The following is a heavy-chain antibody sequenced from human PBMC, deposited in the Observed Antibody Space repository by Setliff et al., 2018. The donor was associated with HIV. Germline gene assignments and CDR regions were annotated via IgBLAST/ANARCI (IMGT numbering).Heavy chain of an antibody. Sequence: PGGSLRLSCAASGFTFSSYWMHWVRQAPGKGLVWVSRLNNDGGSTDYADSVKGRFTISRDNAKNTLYLQMNSLGAEDTAVYYCSRDPEGYYDSSGYYRRGFLNYWGQGTLVTVSS. CDR3: SRDPEGYYDSSGYYRRGFLNY. CDR2: LNNDGGST. J-gene: IGHJ4*02. D-gene: IGHD3-22*01. CDR1: GFTFSSYW. V-gene: IGHV3-74*01.